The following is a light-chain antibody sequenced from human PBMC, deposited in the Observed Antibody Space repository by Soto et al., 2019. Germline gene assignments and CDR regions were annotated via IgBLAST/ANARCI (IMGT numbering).Light chain of an antibody. J-gene: IGKJ1*01. V-gene: IGKV3-20*01. CDR2: GAS. Sequence: EIVLTQSPGTLSLSPGERGTLSCRASQSVSSSYLAWYQQKPGQAPRLLIYGASSRATGIPDRFSGSGSGTDFTLTISRLEPEEFAVYYCQQYAGSPRTFGQGTKVEIK. CDR3: QQYAGSPRT. CDR1: QSVSSSY.